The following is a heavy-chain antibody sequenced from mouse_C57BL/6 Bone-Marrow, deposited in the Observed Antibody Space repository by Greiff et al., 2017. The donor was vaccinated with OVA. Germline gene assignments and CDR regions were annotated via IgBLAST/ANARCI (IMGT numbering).Heavy chain of an antibody. D-gene: IGHD2-1*01. CDR3: TSYGNFDY. CDR1: GFNIKDDY. CDR2: IDPENGDT. Sequence: EVQLQQSGAELVRPGASVELSCTASGFNIKDDYMPWVKQRPEQGLEWIGWIDPENGDTEYASKFQGKATITADTSSNTAYLQLSSLTSEDTAVYYCTSYGNFDYWGQGTTLTVSS. V-gene: IGHV14-4*01. J-gene: IGHJ2*01.